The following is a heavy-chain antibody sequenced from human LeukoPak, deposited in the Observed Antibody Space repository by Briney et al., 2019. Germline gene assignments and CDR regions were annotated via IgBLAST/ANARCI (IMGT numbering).Heavy chain of an antibody. D-gene: IGHD5-12*01. CDR2: IYYSGST. Sequence: PSETLSLTCTVSGGSISSSSYYWGWIRQPPGKGLKWIGNIYYSGSTYYNPSLKSRVTISVDTSKNQFSLKLSSVTAADTAVYYCARHPYSGYVDYWGQGALVTVSS. CDR3: ARHPYSGYVDY. CDR1: GGSISSSSYY. J-gene: IGHJ4*02. V-gene: IGHV4-39*01.